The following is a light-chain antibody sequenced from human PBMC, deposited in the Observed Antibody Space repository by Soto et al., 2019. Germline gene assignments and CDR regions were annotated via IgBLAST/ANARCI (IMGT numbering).Light chain of an antibody. V-gene: IGKV3-15*01. CDR1: QSVGSN. CDR3: QKYNNWPTWT. Sequence: ELAIAQSPANLSVSPGERVTLSCRARQSVGSNLAWYQQKPGQAPRLLIYGASNRATSIPPRFIGSGSETEFSLTIIRLQAEDSSAYFCQKYNNWPTWTFGQGTKVDIK. J-gene: IGKJ1*01. CDR2: GAS.